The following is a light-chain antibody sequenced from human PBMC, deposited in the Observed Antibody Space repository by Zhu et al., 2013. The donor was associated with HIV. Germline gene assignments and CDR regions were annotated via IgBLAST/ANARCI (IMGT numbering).Light chain of an antibody. V-gene: IGKV3-11*01. Sequence: EIVLTQSPGTLSLSPGERATLSCRASQRVNINSLAWYQQRPGQAPRLLIYDASNRATGLPARFSGSGSGTDFTLTISSLEPEDFATYYCLQHYTYPPCFGQGTRLEIK. CDR1: QRVNIN. J-gene: IGKJ5*01. CDR2: DAS. CDR3: LQHYTYPPC.